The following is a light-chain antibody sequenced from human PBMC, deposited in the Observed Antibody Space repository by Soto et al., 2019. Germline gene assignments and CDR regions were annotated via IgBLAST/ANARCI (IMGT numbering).Light chain of an antibody. Sequence: EIVLTQSPATLALSPGERATLSCRASQSVRNYLAWYQQKPGRAPKVLIYRASIRATGIPDRFTGSGSGTDFTLTISRLEPEDFAVYYCQQYGSSPLTFGGGTKVEIK. J-gene: IGKJ4*01. CDR3: QQYGSSPLT. CDR2: RAS. V-gene: IGKV3-20*01. CDR1: QSVRNY.